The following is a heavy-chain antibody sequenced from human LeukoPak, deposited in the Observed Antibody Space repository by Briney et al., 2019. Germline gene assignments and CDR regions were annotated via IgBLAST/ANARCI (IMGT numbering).Heavy chain of an antibody. CDR2: IWFDGSKN. J-gene: IGHJ4*02. Sequence: PGRSRRLSCAASGFTFKNYGIHWARQAPSKGLEWVAIIWFDGSKNNYADSVKGRFTISRDNAKNTAFLQLDSLRAEDTAVYYCARYNTGTIDFWGQGTPVTVSS. D-gene: IGHD1-1*01. CDR3: ARYNTGTIDF. V-gene: IGHV3-33*01. CDR1: GFTFKNYG.